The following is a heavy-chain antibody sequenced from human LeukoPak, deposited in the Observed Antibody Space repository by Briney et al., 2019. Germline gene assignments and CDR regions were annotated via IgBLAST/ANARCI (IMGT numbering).Heavy chain of an antibody. CDR3: ARDPGSYQFDY. CDR2: IYTSGST. J-gene: IGHJ4*02. D-gene: IGHD1-26*01. CDR1: GGSISSYY. V-gene: IGHV4-4*07. Sequence: SETLSLTCTVSGGSISSYYWSWIRQSAGKGLEWIRRIYTSGSTNYNPSLKSRVTMSVDTSKNQFSLKLSSVTAADTAVYYCARDPGSYQFDYWGQGTLVTVSS.